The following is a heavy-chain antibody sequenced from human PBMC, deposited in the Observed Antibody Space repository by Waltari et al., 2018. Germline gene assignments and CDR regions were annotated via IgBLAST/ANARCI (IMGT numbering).Heavy chain of an antibody. CDR2: INPNSGGT. CDR3: ARDSSIPELLWFRAVNWFDP. Sequence: QVQLVQSGAEVKKPGASVKVSCKASGYTFTGYYMHWVRQAPGQGLEWMGRINPNSGGTNYAQKFQGRVTMTRETSISTAYMELSRLRSDDTAVYYCARDSSIPELLWFRAVNWFDPWGQGTLVTVSS. CDR1: GYTFTGYY. D-gene: IGHD3-10*01. J-gene: IGHJ5*02. V-gene: IGHV1-2*06.